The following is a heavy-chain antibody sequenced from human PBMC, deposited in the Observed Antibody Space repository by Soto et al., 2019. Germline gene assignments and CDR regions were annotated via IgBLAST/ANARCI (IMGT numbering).Heavy chain of an antibody. V-gene: IGHV4-30-2*02. CDR1: GGSISSGGYS. J-gene: IGHJ3*02. D-gene: IGHD3-3*01. CDR2: MYHSGST. Sequence: SETLSLTCAVSGGSISSGGYSWSWIRQPPGKGLEWIGYMYHSGSTYYNPSLKSRVTISVDTSKNQFSLKLSSVTAADTAVYYCAKGGWRLFDIWGQGTMVTVS. CDR3: AKGGWRLFDI.